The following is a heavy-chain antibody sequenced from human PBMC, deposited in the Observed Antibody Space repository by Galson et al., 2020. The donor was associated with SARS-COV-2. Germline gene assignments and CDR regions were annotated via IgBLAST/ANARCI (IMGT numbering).Heavy chain of an antibody. D-gene: IGHD1-26*01. V-gene: IGHV3-53*01. CDR3: ARVDRYSGSYSSFDY. J-gene: IGHJ4*02. CDR2: IYSGDT. CDR1: GFTVSTNY. Sequence: GESLKISCAASGFTVSTNYMSWVRQAPGKGLEWVSVIYSGDTYYADSVKGRFTISRDNSKNTLYLQMNSLRAEDTAVYYCARVDRYSGSYSSFDYWGQGTLVTVSS.